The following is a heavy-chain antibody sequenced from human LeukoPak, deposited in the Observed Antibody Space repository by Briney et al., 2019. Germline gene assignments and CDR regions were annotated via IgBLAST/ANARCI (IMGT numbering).Heavy chain of an antibody. CDR2: IRYDGSNK. CDR1: GFTFSSYG. V-gene: IGHV3-30*02. Sequence: PGGSLRLSCAASGFTFSSYGMHWVRQAPGKGLEWVAFIRYDGSNKYYADSVKGRFTISRDNSKNTLYLQMNSLRAEDTAVYYCAKDTATSYTVGARGTFDYWGQGTLVTVSS. D-gene: IGHD1-26*01. J-gene: IGHJ4*02. CDR3: AKDTATSYTVGARGTFDY.